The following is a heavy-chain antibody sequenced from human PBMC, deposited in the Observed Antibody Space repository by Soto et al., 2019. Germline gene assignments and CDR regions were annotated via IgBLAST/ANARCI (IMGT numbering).Heavy chain of an antibody. CDR3: ARGYRSGGSCYFFDY. V-gene: IGHV3-53*01. CDR2: IYSGGST. D-gene: IGHD2-15*01. Sequence: GSLTLSYAASGFTDSSNYCSWVRQAPGKGLEWVSVIYSGGSTYYADSVKGRFTISRDNSKNTLYLKMNSLRADDPSVYYCARGYRSGGSCYFFDYCGQGTLVTVSS. J-gene: IGHJ4*02. CDR1: GFTDSSNY.